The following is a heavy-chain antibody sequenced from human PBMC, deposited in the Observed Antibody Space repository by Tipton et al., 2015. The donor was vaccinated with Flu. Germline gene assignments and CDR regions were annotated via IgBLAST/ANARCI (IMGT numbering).Heavy chain of an antibody. CDR2: MYIRGST. D-gene: IGHD6-6*01. J-gene: IGHJ4*02. Sequence: TLSLTCSVSGTSVSSFYWSWIRQSAGKRLEWIGRMYIRGSTNYNPSLKSRVTMSVDTSKNQVSLNVKSVTVADTAVYFCAKGRGAASSSGVFDSWGQGTLVTVSS. CDR3: AKGRGAASSSGVFDS. V-gene: IGHV4-4*07. CDR1: GTSVSSFY.